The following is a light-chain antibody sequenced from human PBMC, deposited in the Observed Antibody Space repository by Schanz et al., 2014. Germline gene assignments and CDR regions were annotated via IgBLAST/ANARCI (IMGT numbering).Light chain of an antibody. V-gene: IGLV2-14*02. CDR3: SSYTTSSTLHVV. J-gene: IGLJ2*01. CDR2: EGT. Sequence: QSALTQPASVSGSPGQSITISCTGTSSDVGGYNLVSWYQQYPGKAPKLMIYEGTQRPSGVSNRFSGSKSGNTASLTISGLQAEDEADYYCSSYTTSSTLHVVFGGGTKLTVL. CDR1: SSDVGGYNL.